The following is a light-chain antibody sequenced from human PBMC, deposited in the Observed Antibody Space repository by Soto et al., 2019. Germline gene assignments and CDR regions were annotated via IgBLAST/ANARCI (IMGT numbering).Light chain of an antibody. CDR3: SSFGGRENVGR. J-gene: IGLJ2*01. Sequence: QSALTQPPSASGSPGQSVTISCTGTSSDVGAYNYVSWYQQHPGKAPKLILFEVNKRPSGVPDRFSGSKSGNTASLTVSGLQPEDEAGYYCSSFGGRENVGRFGGGTKLAVL. V-gene: IGLV2-8*01. CDR2: EVN. CDR1: SSDVGAYNY.